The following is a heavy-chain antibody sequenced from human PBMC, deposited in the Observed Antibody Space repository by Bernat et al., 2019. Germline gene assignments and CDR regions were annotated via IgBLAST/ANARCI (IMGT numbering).Heavy chain of an antibody. CDR2: IKQDGSEK. Sequence: EVQLVESGGGLVQPGGSLRLSCAASGFTFSSYWMSWVRQAPGKGLEWVANIKQDGSEKYYVDSVKGRFTISRDNAKNSLYLQMNSLRAEDTAVYYCAVGDDYGDYGCFDYWGQGTLVTGSS. J-gene: IGHJ4*02. D-gene: IGHD4-17*01. CDR3: AVGDDYGDYGCFDY. CDR1: GFTFSSYW. V-gene: IGHV3-7*01.